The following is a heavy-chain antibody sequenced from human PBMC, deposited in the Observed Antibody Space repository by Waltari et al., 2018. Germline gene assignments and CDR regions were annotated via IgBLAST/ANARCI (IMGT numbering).Heavy chain of an antibody. V-gene: IGHV4-38-2*01. CDR2: IYHRGST. D-gene: IGHD2-15*01. Sequence: QVQLQESGPGLVKPSETLSLTCAVSGYSISSGYYWGWIRQPPGKGLEWIGSIYHRGSTNYHPTLTSGATISVDTSKNQFSLKPSSGTAADTAVYYWARLNVVAATDDWGQGTLVTVAS. CDR1: GYSISSGYY. J-gene: IGHJ4*02. CDR3: ARLNVVAATDD.